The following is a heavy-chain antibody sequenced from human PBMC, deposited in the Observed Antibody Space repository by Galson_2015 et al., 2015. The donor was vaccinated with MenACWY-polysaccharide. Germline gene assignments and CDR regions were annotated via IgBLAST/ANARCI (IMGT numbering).Heavy chain of an antibody. V-gene: IGHV3-30*04. D-gene: IGHD2-2*01. Sequence: SLRLSCAASGFTFSSYAIHWVRQAPGTGLEWVAVISYDGSNKYYGDSVKGRFTISRDNSENTAFLQMNSLRAEDTALYYCARDYWCRTSCSDMDGWGQGTTVTVSS. J-gene: IGHJ6*02. CDR2: ISYDGSNK. CDR1: GFTFSSYA. CDR3: ARDYWCRTSCSDMDG.